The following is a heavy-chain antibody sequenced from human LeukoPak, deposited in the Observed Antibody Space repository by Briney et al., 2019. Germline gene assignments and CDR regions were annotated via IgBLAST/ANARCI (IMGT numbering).Heavy chain of an antibody. V-gene: IGHV4-59*11. Sequence: SETLSLTCTVSGGSISSHYGSWIRQPPGKGLEWVGYMYDSETTNYNPSLKSRVTISVDMSKNQFSLKLTSVTAADAAVYYCARDGLSGWYGFDYWGQGTLVTVSS. CDR1: GGSISSHY. J-gene: IGHJ4*02. CDR2: MYDSETT. CDR3: ARDGLSGWYGFDY. D-gene: IGHD6-19*01.